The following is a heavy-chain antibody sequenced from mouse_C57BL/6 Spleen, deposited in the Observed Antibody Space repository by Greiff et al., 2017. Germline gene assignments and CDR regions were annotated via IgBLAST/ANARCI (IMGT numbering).Heavy chain of an antibody. CDR2: IYPGDGDT. J-gene: IGHJ2*01. V-gene: IGHV1-82*01. CDR3: ASYGNYQRFYYFDY. CDR1: GYAFSSSW. Sequence: VQLQQSGPELVKPGASVKISCKASGYAFSSSWMNWVKQRPGQGLEWIGRIYPGDGDTNYNGKFKGKATLTADKSSSTAYMQLSSLTSEDSAVYFCASYGNYQRFYYFDYWGQGTTLTVSS. D-gene: IGHD2-1*01.